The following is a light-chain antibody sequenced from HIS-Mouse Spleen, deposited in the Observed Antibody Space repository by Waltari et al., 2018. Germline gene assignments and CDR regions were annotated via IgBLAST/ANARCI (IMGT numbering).Light chain of an antibody. V-gene: IGLV2-14*03. CDR3: SSYTSSSTVV. J-gene: IGLJ2*01. Sequence: QSALTQPASVSGSPGQSITISCTGTSSDVGGYNYVSWYQQHPGKAPKLMIYDVSNRPSGVSIPFSGSKSGNTASLTISGLQAEDEADYYCSSYTSSSTVVFGGGTKLTVL. CDR2: DVS. CDR1: SSDVGGYNY.